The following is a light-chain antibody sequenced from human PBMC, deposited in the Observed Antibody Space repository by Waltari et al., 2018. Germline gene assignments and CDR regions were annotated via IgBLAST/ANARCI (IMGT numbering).Light chain of an antibody. CDR2: EVN. J-gene: IGLJ1*01. CDR3: CSYAGRGTYV. V-gene: IGLV2-23*02. CDR1: TSDVGNYDI. Sequence: QSALTQPASVSGTPGQSITISCTGTTSDVGNYDIVSWYQQPPGKAPKLLICEVNKRPSGVSSRFSGSKSGNTASLTISGLQAEDEADYYCCSYAGRGTYVFGSGTKVTVL.